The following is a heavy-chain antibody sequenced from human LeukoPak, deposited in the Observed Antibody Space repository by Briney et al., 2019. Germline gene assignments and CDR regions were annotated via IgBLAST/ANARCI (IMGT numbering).Heavy chain of an antibody. CDR3: ARARGDGYNSFDY. CDR1: GGSFSGYY. V-gene: IGHV4-34*01. D-gene: IGHD5-24*01. CDR2: INHSGST. J-gene: IGHJ4*02. Sequence: SETLSLTCAVYGGSFSGYYWSWIPQPPGKGLEWIGEINHSGSTNYNPSLKSRVTISVDTSKNQFSLKLSSVTAADTAVYYCARARGDGYNSFDYWGQGTLVTVSS.